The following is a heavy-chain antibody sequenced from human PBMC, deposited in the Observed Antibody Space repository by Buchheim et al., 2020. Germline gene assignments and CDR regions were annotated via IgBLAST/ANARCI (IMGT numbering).Heavy chain of an antibody. D-gene: IGHD3-22*01. CDR2: ISSSSSTI. V-gene: IGHV3-48*02. CDR3: ARVSWLSPFDY. Sequence: EVQLVESGGGLVQPGGSLRLSCAASGFTFSSYSMNWVRQAPGKGLEWVSYISSSSSTIYYADSVKGRFTISRDNAKNLLYLQMNSLRDEDTAVYYCARVSWLSPFDYWGQGTL. CDR1: GFTFSSYS. J-gene: IGHJ4*02.